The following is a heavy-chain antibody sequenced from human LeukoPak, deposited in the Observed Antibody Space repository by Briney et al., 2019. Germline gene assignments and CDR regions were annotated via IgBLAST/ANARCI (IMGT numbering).Heavy chain of an antibody. CDR1: GDSITNYY. Sequence: PSETLSLTCTVSGDSITNYYWAWIRQSAGKGLEWIGRMYTTGSTKYSPSFESRVTMPRDASKNQFSLRLNSVTAADTALYYCARGTLYSGWSYYFDSWGQGTLVTVSS. J-gene: IGHJ4*02. CDR2: MYTTGST. CDR3: ARGTLYSGWSYYFDS. V-gene: IGHV4-4*07. D-gene: IGHD6-19*01.